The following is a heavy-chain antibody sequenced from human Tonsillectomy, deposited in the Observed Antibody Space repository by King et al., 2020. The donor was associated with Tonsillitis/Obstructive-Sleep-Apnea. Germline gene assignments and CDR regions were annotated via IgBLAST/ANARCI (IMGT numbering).Heavy chain of an antibody. Sequence: VQLQQWGAGLLKPSETLSLTCAVYGGSFSGYYWGWIRQSPGKGLEWIGAIDHSGSTNYTPSRKSRVTISIDPSKNQFSLKLSSVTAADTAVYYCARATMDCSSTSCYNGFDYWGQGTLVTVSS. CDR3: ARATMDCSSTSCYNGFDY. J-gene: IGHJ4*02. D-gene: IGHD2-2*02. CDR2: IDHSGST. CDR1: GGSFSGYY. V-gene: IGHV4-34*01.